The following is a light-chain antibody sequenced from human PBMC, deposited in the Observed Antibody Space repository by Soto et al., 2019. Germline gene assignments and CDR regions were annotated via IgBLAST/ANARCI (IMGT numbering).Light chain of an antibody. CDR2: GAS. Sequence: EIVLTQSPGTLSLSPGERATLYCKASQSVSNSYLAWYQQKPGQAPRLLIYGASSRATGIPDRFSGSGSGTDFTLTIRRLEPEDFAVYYCQQYGSSYPWTFGQGTKVDIK. V-gene: IGKV3-20*01. CDR1: QSVSNSY. J-gene: IGKJ1*01. CDR3: QQYGSSYPWT.